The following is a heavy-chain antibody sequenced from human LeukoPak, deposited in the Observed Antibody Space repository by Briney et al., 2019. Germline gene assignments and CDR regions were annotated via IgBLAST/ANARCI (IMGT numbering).Heavy chain of an antibody. CDR1: GFTFGSYS. V-gene: IGHV3-53*01. CDR3: ARDGASGWYGDAFDI. Sequence: GGSLRLSCAASGFTFGSYSMNWVRQAPGKGLEWVSVIYSGGSTYYADSVKGRFTISRDNSKNTLYLQMNSLRAEDTAVYYCARDGASGWYGDAFDIWGQGTMVTVSS. J-gene: IGHJ3*02. CDR2: IYSGGST. D-gene: IGHD6-19*01.